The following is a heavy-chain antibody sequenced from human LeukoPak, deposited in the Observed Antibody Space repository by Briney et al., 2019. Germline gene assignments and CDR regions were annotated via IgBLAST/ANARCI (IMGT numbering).Heavy chain of an antibody. Sequence: GGSLRLSCAASGFTFSSYTMSWVRQAPGKGLEWVSAISHTSEYTYHADSVKGRFTISRDNSKNTLYLQMNSLRAEDTAVYYCAKDCSGGSCYDYWGQGTLVTVSS. D-gene: IGHD2-15*01. J-gene: IGHJ4*02. CDR1: GFTFSSYT. CDR2: ISHTSEYT. V-gene: IGHV3-23*01. CDR3: AKDCSGGSCYDY.